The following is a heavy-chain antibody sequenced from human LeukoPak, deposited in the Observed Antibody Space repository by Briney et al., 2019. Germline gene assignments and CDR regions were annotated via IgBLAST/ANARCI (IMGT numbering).Heavy chain of an antibody. CDR3: ARELIAAAGTGAFDY. CDR2: IWYDGSNK. J-gene: IGHJ4*02. Sequence: PGRSLRLSCAASGFTFSSYGMHWVRQAPGKGLEWVAVIWYDGSNKYYADPVKGRFTISRDNSKNTLYLQMNSLRAEDTAVYYCARELIAAAGTGAFDYWGQGTLVTVSS. D-gene: IGHD6-13*01. CDR1: GFTFSSYG. V-gene: IGHV3-33*01.